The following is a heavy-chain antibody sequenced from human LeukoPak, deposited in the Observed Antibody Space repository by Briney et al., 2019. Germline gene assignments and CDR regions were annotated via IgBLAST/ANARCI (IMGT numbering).Heavy chain of an antibody. J-gene: IGHJ4*02. CDR1: GGSFSGYY. D-gene: IGHD1-26*01. Sequence: SETLSLTCAVYGGSFSGYYWSWIRQPPGKGLEWIGEINHSRSTNYNPSLKSRVTISVDTSKNQFSLKLSSVTAADTAVYYCARRESGSYYFDYWGQGTLVTVSS. CDR2: INHSRST. V-gene: IGHV4-34*01. CDR3: ARRESGSYYFDY.